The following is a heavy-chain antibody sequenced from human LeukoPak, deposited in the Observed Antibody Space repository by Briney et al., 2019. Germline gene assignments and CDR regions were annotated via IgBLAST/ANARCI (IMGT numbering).Heavy chain of an antibody. Sequence: GGSLRLSCAASGFTFSNYWKSWVRQAPGKGLEWVANIKQDGSETYYVDSVKGRFTISRDNAKNSLYLQMNSLRAEDTALYYCAKDSSRSGSYWYFDLWGRGTLVTVSS. J-gene: IGHJ2*01. D-gene: IGHD6-13*01. V-gene: IGHV3-7*03. CDR1: GFTFSNYW. CDR3: AKDSSRSGSYWYFDL. CDR2: IKQDGSET.